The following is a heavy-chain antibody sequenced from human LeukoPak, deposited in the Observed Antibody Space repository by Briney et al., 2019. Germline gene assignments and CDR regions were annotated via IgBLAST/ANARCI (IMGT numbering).Heavy chain of an antibody. CDR2: IYYSGST. D-gene: IGHD6-13*01. CDR1: GGSISSGGYY. CDR3: ARDIGIAAAGTWWFDP. Sequence: SQTLSLTCTVSGGSISSGGYYWSWIRQHPGKGLEWIGYIYYSGSTYYNPSLKSRVTISVDTYKNQFSLKLRSVTAADTAVYYCARDIGIAAAGTWWFDPWGQGTLVTVSS. V-gene: IGHV4-31*03. J-gene: IGHJ5*02.